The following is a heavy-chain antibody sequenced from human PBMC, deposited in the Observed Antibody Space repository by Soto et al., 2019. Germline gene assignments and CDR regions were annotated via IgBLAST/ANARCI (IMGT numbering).Heavy chain of an antibody. CDR1: GYTFTSYD. CDR3: ARGRGAARPRVGYYYYYMDV. J-gene: IGHJ6*03. Sequence: ASVKVSCKASGYTFTSYDINWVRQATGQGLEWMGWMNPNSGNTGYAQKFQGRVTMTRNTSISTAYMELSSLRSEDTAEYYCARGRGAARPRVGYYYYYMDVWGKGTTVTVSS. D-gene: IGHD6-6*01. V-gene: IGHV1-8*01. CDR2: MNPNSGNT.